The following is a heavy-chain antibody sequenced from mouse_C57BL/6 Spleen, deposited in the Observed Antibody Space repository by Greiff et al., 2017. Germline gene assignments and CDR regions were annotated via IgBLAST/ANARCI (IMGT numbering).Heavy chain of an antibody. J-gene: IGHJ2*01. Sequence: QVQLQQPGAELVRPGSSVKLSCKASGYTFTSYWMHWVKQRPIHGLEWIGNIDPSDSETHYNQKFKDKATLTVDKSSSTAYMQLSSLTSEDSAVYYCARGSSGYPIDYWGQGTTLTVSA. CDR1: GYTFTSYW. CDR2: IDPSDSET. CDR3: ARGSSGYPIDY. D-gene: IGHD3-2*02. V-gene: IGHV1-52*01.